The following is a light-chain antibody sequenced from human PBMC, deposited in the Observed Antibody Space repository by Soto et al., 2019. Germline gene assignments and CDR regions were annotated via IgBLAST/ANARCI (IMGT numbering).Light chain of an antibody. J-gene: IGLJ2*01. Sequence: QSVLTQPASVSGSPGQSITISCTGTISDIGGYNFISWYQHHPGKAPKLVIYDVNNRPSGISYRFSGSKSGNTASLTISGLQAEAEADYYCASYSRTTTLVFGGGTKVTV. CDR3: ASYSRTTTLV. CDR2: DVN. V-gene: IGLV2-14*01. CDR1: ISDIGGYNF.